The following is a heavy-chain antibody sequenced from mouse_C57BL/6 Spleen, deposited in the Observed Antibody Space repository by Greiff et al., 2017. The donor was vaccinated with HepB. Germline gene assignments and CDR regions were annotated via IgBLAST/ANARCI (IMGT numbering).Heavy chain of an antibody. CDR1: GYAFSSYW. CDR3: ASRHDYGSSTYLDY. J-gene: IGHJ2*01. D-gene: IGHD1-1*01. CDR2: IYPGDGDT. V-gene: IGHV1-80*01. Sequence: VQLQQSGAELVKPGASVKISCKASGYAFSSYWMNWVKQRPGKGLEWIGKIYPGDGDTNYNGKFKGKATLTADKSSSTASMQLSSLTSEDSAVYFCASRHDYGSSTYLDYWGQGTTLTVSS.